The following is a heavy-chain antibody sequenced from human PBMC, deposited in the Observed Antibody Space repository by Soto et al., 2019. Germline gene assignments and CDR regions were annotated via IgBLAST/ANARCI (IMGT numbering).Heavy chain of an antibody. Sequence: ASVKVSCKASGYTFTSYARHWVRQAPGQGLEWMGWINADNGNTNYAQKLQGRVTMTTDTSTSTAYMELRSLRSDDTAVYYCARRDCGSTTCRFDPWGQGTLVTVSS. D-gene: IGHD2-2*01. CDR1: GYTFTSYA. CDR2: INADNGNT. V-gene: IGHV1-18*01. J-gene: IGHJ5*02. CDR3: ARRDCGSTTCRFDP.